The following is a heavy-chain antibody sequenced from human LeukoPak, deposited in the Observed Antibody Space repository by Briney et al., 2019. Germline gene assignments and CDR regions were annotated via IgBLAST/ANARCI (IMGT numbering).Heavy chain of an antibody. D-gene: IGHD2-21*01. CDR3: ARDLDIAVAAVSMGYDAYDT. CDR1: GFTFSSYT. Sequence: SGGSLRLSCAASGFTFSSYTMSWVRQAPGKGLEWVSAISASGGSTYYAVSVQGRFTISRDNSKNTLYLQMNSLRADDTAVYYCARDLDIAVAAVSMGYDAYDTWGQGTMVIVSP. V-gene: IGHV3-23*01. J-gene: IGHJ3*02. CDR2: ISASGGST.